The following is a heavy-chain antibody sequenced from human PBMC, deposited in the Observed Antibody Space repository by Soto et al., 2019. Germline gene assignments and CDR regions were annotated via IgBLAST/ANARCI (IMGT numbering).Heavy chain of an antibody. CDR1: GFTFSSYG. J-gene: IGHJ6*04. CDR3: ARDEGGGYGMYV. V-gene: IGHV3-33*01. D-gene: IGHD2-15*01. Sequence: QVQLVESGGGVVQPGRSLRLSCAASGFTFSSYGMHWVRQAPGKGLEWVAVIWYDGSNKYYADSVKGRFTISRDNSKNKLYLQMNSLRAEDTAVYYCARDEGGGYGMYVCGEGTTVTVAS. CDR2: IWYDGSNK.